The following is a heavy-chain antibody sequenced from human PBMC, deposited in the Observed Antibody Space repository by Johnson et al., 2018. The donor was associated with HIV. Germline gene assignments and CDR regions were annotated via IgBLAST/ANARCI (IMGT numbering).Heavy chain of an antibody. CDR1: GFTFTNAW. CDR3: TTDWALRYFDI. CDR2: INSKAEGGTT. Sequence: VQLVESGGGLVKAGGSLRLSCAASGFTFTNAWMTWVRQAPGKGLEWVGRINSKAEGGTTDYAAPVKGRFTISRDDSKNRLYLQMNSLKTEDTAVYYCTTDWALRYFDIWGQGTMVTVSS. V-gene: IGHV3-15*01. J-gene: IGHJ3*02. D-gene: IGHD3-16*01.